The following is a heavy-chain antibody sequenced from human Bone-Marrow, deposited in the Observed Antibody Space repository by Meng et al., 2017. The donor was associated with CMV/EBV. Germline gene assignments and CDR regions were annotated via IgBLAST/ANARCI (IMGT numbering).Heavy chain of an antibody. CDR3: AKDEDVGATTGYFDY. CDR1: GFTFSTYA. Sequence: GESLKISCTASGFTFSTYAMHWVRQAPGKGLESVAVISDDVNIKYYADSVKGRFTISRDNSENTLYLQMNSLRAEDTAVYYCAKDEDVGATTGYFDYWGQGTLVTVSS. V-gene: IGHV3-30*04. J-gene: IGHJ4*02. D-gene: IGHD1-26*01. CDR2: ISDDVNIK.